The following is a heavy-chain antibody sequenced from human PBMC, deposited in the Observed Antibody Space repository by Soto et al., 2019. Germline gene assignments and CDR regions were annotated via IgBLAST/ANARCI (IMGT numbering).Heavy chain of an antibody. CDR1: GGPFSRGGYY. CDR3: ARDPAP. Sequence: PWETLSLTCTVSGGPFSRGGYYRSWIRQHPGKGLECIGYIFYTGSTYYNPTLKSRVTMSVDTSKRQFSLNLSSLTAADTAVYYCARDPAPWGQGTLVTVS. V-gene: IGHV4-31*03. J-gene: IGHJ5*02. CDR2: IFYTGST.